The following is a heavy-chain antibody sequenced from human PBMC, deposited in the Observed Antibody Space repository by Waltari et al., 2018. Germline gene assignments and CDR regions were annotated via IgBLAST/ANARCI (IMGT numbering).Heavy chain of an antibody. Sequence: QVQLQESGPGLVKPSETLSLTCAVSGYSISSGYYWGWIRQPPGKGLEWIGSIYHSGSTYYNPSLKSRVTISVDTSKNQFSLKLSSVTAADTAVYYCAITMVRGVPFDYWGQGTLVIVSS. J-gene: IGHJ4*02. CDR1: GYSISSGYY. D-gene: IGHD3-10*01. CDR3: AITMVRGVPFDY. CDR2: IYHSGST. V-gene: IGHV4-38-2*01.